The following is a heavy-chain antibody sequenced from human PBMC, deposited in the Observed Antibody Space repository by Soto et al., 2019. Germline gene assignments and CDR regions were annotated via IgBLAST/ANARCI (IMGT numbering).Heavy chain of an antibody. Sequence: ETLCLTCAVSGGSVSDEIYYWNWIRQPPGKGLEWIGYIYYSGSTNYKSSLKTRVTLSLDTSKNQFSLNLNSVTAADTAVYYCARGRDDNYYGMDVWSQGTTVTVYS. J-gene: IGHJ6*01. CDR3: ARGRDDNYYGMDV. CDR1: GGSVSDEIYY. CDR2: IYYSGST. D-gene: IGHD1-1*01. V-gene: IGHV4-61*01.